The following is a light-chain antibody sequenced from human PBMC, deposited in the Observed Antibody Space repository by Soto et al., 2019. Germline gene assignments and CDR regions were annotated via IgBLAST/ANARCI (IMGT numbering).Light chain of an antibody. Sequence: EIVLTQSPATLSLSPGERATLSCRASQSVSSYLAWYQHKPGQAPRLLIYDASNRATGIPARFSGSGSGTDFTLTISSLEPEDFAVHYCQQRSNWPRTLGQGTQVDIK. CDR2: DAS. V-gene: IGKV3-11*01. J-gene: IGKJ1*01. CDR1: QSVSSY. CDR3: QQRSNWPRT.